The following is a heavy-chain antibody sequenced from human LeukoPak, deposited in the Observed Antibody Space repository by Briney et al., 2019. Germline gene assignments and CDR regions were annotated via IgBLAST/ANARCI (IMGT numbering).Heavy chain of an antibody. Sequence: ASVKVSCKASGYTFTSYDINWVRQATGQGLEWMGWMNPNSGNTGYAQKFQGRVTMTRNTSISTAYMELSSLRSEDTAVYYCARRRDCSGGSCRAGAYYFDYWGQGTLVTVSS. D-gene: IGHD2-15*01. CDR1: GYTFTSYD. J-gene: IGHJ4*02. CDR3: ARRRDCSGGSCRAGAYYFDY. V-gene: IGHV1-8*02. CDR2: MNPNSGNT.